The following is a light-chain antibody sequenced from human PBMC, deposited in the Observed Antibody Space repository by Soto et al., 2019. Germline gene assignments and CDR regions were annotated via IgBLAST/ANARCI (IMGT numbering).Light chain of an antibody. J-gene: IGKJ4*02. CDR3: QQYYHSPRT. CDR2: GSS. CDR1: QRVSSRY. V-gene: IGKV3-20*01. Sequence: EIVLTQSPGPLSLSPGERATISCRASQRVSSRYFAWFQQRPGQVPRLLIFGSSSRAPGIPDRFSGSGSGTDFTLTISRLEPEDFGVYYCQQYYHSPRTFGEGSKVEIK.